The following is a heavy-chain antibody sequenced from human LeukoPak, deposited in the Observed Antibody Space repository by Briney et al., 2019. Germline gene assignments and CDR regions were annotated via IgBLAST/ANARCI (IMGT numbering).Heavy chain of an antibody. J-gene: IGHJ1*01. D-gene: IGHD6-19*01. CDR2: INHSGST. CDR3: ARVRPVGAVAGTKRAEYFQH. CDR1: GGSFSGYY. V-gene: IGHV4-34*01. Sequence: SETLSLTCAVYGGSFSGYYWSWIRQPPGKGLEWIGEINHSGSTNYNPSLKSRVTISVDTSKNQFSLKLSSVTAADTAVYYCARVRPVGAVAGTKRAEYFQHWGQGTLVTVSS.